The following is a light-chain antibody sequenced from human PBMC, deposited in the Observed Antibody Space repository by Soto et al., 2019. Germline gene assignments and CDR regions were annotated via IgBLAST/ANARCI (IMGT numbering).Light chain of an antibody. V-gene: IGLV1-40*01. J-gene: IGLJ2*01. CDR2: DHR. CDR1: SSNIGAGYA. Sequence: QSVLTQPPSVSGAPGQGVIISCTGSSSNIGAGYAVQWYQQLPGTAPKLLIYDHRNRPSGVPDRFSGSKSGTSASMAITGLQAVYEAIHCCHSYDNNFQGSAVVGGGTKVTVL. CDR3: HSYDNNFQGSAV.